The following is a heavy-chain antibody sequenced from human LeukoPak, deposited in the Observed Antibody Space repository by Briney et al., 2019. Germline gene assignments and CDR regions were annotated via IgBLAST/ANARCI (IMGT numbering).Heavy chain of an antibody. CDR3: ARGWYQFDY. CDR1: GFTFSSYW. D-gene: IGHD2-15*01. V-gene: IGHV3-7*01. J-gene: IGHJ4*02. CDR2: TKQDGSEK. Sequence: GGSLRLSCAASGFTFSSYWMTWVRQAPGKGLEWVAKTKQDGSEKYYVDSVKGRFTISRDNAKNSLYLQMSSLRAEDTAVYYCARGWYQFDYWGQGTLVTVSS.